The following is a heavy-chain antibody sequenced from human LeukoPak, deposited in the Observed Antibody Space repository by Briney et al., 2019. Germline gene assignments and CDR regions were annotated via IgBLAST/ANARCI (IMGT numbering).Heavy chain of an antibody. Sequence: PSETLSLTCTVSGGSISSYYWNWIRQPPGKGLEWIGYISYSGSTNYNPSLKSRVTISVDTSKNQFSLKLSSVTAADTAVYYCARGVRLYYGMDVWGQGTTVTVSS. D-gene: IGHD2-21*02. CDR1: GGSISSYY. CDR3: ARGVRLYYGMDV. J-gene: IGHJ6*02. CDR2: ISYSGST. V-gene: IGHV4-59*01.